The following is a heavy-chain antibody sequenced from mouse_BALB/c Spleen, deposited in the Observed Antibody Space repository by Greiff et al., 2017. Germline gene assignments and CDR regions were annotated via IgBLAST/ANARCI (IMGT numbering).Heavy chain of an antibody. CDR3: VRERGGYAMDD. CDR1: GFTFNTYA. CDR2: IRSKSNNYAT. J-gene: IGHJ4*01. V-gene: IGHV10-3*03. Sequence: DAGGGLVQPKGSLKLSCAASGFTFNTYAMHWVCQAPGKGLEWVARIRSKSNNYATYYADSVKDRFTISRDDSQSMLYLQMNNLKTEDTAMYYCVRERGGYAMDDWGQGTSVTVSS.